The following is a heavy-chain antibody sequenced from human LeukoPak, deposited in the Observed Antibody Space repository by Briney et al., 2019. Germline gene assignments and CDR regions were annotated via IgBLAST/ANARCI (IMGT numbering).Heavy chain of an antibody. D-gene: IGHD5-24*01. Sequence: GGSLRLSCVASGNYWMHWVRQVPGKGLVWVSRIYRDGSNTDYADSVKGRFIISRDNVKNTLYLQMNSLRADDTAVYYCARDGDAYNFDFWGQGALVTVSS. J-gene: IGHJ4*02. V-gene: IGHV3-74*01. CDR1: GNYW. CDR2: IYRDGSNT. CDR3: ARDGDAYNFDF.